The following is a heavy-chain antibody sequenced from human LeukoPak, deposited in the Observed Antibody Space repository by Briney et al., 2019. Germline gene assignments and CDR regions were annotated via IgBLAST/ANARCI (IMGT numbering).Heavy chain of an antibody. V-gene: IGHV4-4*07. CDR2: IYTSGST. Sequence: SETLSLTCTVSGGSISSYYWSWIRQPAGKGLEWIGRIYTSGSTNYNPSLKSRVTMSVDTSKNQFSLKLSSVTAADTAVCYCAREGWRVGVLSKIDPWGQGTLVTVSS. J-gene: IGHJ5*02. CDR3: AREGWRVGVLSKIDP. D-gene: IGHD1-26*01. CDR1: GGSISSYY.